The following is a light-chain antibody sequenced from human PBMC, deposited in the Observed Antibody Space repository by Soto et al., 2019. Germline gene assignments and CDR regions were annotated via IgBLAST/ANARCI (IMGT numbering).Light chain of an antibody. CDR3: QAYDTSLSGRV. CDR2: GNT. CDR1: SSNIGAGYD. J-gene: IGLJ2*01. V-gene: IGLV1-40*01. Sequence: QLVLTQPPSVSGAPGQRVTISCTGSSSNIGAGYDVHWYQQLPGTAPKLLIYGNTNRPSGVPDRFSGSKSDTSVSLAITGLQAEDEADYYCQAYDTSLSGRVFGGGTKLTVL.